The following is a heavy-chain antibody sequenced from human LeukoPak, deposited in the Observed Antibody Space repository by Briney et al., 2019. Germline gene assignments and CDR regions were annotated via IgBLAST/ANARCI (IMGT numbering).Heavy chain of an antibody. CDR3: ARDLPHRYYYYMDV. V-gene: IGHV4-61*02. CDR1: GGSISSGSYY. Sequence: PSQTLSLTCTVSGGSISSGSYYWSWIRQPAGKGLEWIGRIYTSGSTNYNPSLKSRVTISVDTSKNQFSLKLSSVTAADTAVYYCARDLPHRYYYYMDVWGKGTTVTVSS. J-gene: IGHJ6*03. CDR2: IYTSGST.